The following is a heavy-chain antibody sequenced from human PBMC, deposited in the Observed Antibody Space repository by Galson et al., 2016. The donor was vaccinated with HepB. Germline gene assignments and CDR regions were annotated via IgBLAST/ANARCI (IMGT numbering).Heavy chain of an antibody. D-gene: IGHD2-15*01. V-gene: IGHV3-21*01. CDR1: GFTFSFYT. CDR3: ARAGADMSWTEYFQH. CDR2: ISSMNNYI. J-gene: IGHJ1*01. Sequence: SLRLSCAASGFTFSFYTMNWVRQAPGKGLEWVSSISSMNNYIYYADSVKGRFTISRDNAKNSLYLQMNSLRVEDTSVYYCARAGADMSWTEYFQHWGQGTLVTVSS.